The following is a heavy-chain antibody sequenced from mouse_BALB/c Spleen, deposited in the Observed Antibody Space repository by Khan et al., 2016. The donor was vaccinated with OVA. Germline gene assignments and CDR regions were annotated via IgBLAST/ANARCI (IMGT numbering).Heavy chain of an antibody. J-gene: IGHJ3*01. CDR3: AIIFYGYDWFAY. CDR1: GSSSTSYG. V-gene: IGHV2-3*01. Sequence: QVQLKESGPGLVAPSQSLSITCTVSGSSSTSYGVSWARQTPGKGLEWLGVIWSDGNTNYHSSLKSRLTITKDNSKSQVLLKLNSLQTDDIATYYCAIIFYGYDWFAYWGQGTLVTVSA. CDR2: IWSDGNT. D-gene: IGHD2-2*01.